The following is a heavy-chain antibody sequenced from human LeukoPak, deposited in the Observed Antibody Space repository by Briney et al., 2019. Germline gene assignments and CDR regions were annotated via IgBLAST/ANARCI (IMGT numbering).Heavy chain of an antibody. CDR1: GGSFSGYY. D-gene: IGHD4-17*01. J-gene: IGHJ3*02. V-gene: IGHV4-34*01. Sequence: PSETLSLTCAVYGGSFSGYYWSWIRQPPGKGLEWIGEINHSGSTNYNPSLKSRVTISVDTSKNQFSLKLSSVTAADTAVYYCARGAVDYGDPLEAFDIWGQGTMVTVSS. CDR3: ARGAVDYGDPLEAFDI. CDR2: INHSGST.